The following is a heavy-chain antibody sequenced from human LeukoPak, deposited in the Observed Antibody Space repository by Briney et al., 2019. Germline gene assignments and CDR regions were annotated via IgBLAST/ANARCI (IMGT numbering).Heavy chain of an antibody. CDR3: ARGIVDSGIKK. CDR1: GGSISTYY. J-gene: IGHJ4*02. V-gene: IGHV4-59*12. D-gene: IGHD5-12*01. Sequence: SETLSLTCTVSGGSISTYYWSWIRQPPGKGLEWIADISASGGTNYNPSLRSRVTISIDTSKNQFSLKLSSVTAADTAVYYCARGIVDSGIKKWGQGTLVTVSS. CDR2: ISASGGT.